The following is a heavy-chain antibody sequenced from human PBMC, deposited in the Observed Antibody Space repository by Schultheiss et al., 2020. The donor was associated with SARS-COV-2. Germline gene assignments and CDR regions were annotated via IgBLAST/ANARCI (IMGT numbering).Heavy chain of an antibody. V-gene: IGHV4-34*01. CDR3: ARGPEAPYQLLSRRPRLRRSFDY. CDR2: INHSGNT. Sequence: SDTLSLTCAVYGGSFSNYYWSWIRQPPGKGLEWIGEINHSGNTNYNPSLKSRVTISVDTSKNQFSLRLTSVTAAETAVFYCARGPEAPYQLLSRRPRLRRSFDYWGQGTLVTVAS. CDR1: GGSFSNYY. D-gene: IGHD2-2*01. J-gene: IGHJ4*02.